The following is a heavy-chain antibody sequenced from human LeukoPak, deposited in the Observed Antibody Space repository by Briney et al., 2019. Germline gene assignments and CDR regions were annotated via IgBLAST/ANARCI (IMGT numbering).Heavy chain of an antibody. Sequence: GRSLRLSCAASGFTFSSYGMSWVRQAPGKGLEWVSAGCGSGGSTYYADSVKGRFTISRDNSKNRLYLHMNGLGAEDTAVNYCAIRLYTFGGVIVRGGFDYWGQGTLVTVSS. CDR3: AIRLYTFGGVIVRGGFDY. V-gene: IGHV3-23*01. J-gene: IGHJ4*02. CDR2: GCGSGGST. D-gene: IGHD3-16*02. CDR1: GFTFSSYG.